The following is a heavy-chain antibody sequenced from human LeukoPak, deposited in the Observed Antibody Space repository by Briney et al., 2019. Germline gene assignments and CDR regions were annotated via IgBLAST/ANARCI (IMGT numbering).Heavy chain of an antibody. J-gene: IGHJ5*02. D-gene: IGHD6-13*01. CDR3: ASLREGIAAAGYNWFDP. CDR1: GYSFTSYW. Sequence: GESLKISCKGSGYSFTSYWIGWVRQMPGKGLEWMGIIYPGDSDTRYSPSFQGQVTISADKSISTAYLQWSSLKASDTAMYYCASLREGIAAAGYNWFDPGGQETLVTVSS. V-gene: IGHV5-51*01. CDR2: IYPGDSDT.